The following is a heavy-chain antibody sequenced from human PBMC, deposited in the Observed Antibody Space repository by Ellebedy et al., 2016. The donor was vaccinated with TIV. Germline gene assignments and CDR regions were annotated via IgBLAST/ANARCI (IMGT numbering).Heavy chain of an antibody. J-gene: IGHJ3*02. CDR2: ISSSGSTI. D-gene: IGHD6-19*01. V-gene: IGHV3-11*04. Sequence: GESLKISXAASGFTFSDYYMSWIRQAPGKGLEWVSYISSSGSTIYYADSVKGRFTISRDNAKNSLYLQMNSLRAEDTAVYYCARDGQWLVRDAFDIWGQGTMVTVSS. CDR1: GFTFSDYY. CDR3: ARDGQWLVRDAFDI.